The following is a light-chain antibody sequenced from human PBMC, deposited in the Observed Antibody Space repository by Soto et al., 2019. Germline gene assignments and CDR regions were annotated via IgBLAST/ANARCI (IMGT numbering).Light chain of an antibody. CDR3: QHRANWPVT. CDR2: DAS. V-gene: IGKV3-11*01. CDR1: QSLSRS. J-gene: IGKJ4*01. Sequence: EIVLTQSPATLSLSPGERATLSCRASQSLSRSLAWYQQKPGQAPRLLIYDASNRATGIPARFSGSGSGTDFTLTISSLEPEDFALYYCQHRANWPVTFGGGTKVEIK.